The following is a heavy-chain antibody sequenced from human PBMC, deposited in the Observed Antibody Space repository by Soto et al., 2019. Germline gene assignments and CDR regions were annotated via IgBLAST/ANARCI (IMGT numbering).Heavy chain of an antibody. D-gene: IGHD2-2*01. V-gene: IGHV3-23*01. J-gene: IGHJ6*02. CDR2: ISDDGDST. CDR1: GFTFSDNA. Sequence: EVQLLESGGGLVQPGGSLRLSSGASGFTFSDNARTWVRQAPGKGLEWVSSISDDGDSTYYADSVKGRFAVSRDNSKNTLFLHMNSLGAEDTAVYYCATSLSTAVNYGLDVWGQGTSVTVPS. CDR3: ATSLSTAVNYGLDV.